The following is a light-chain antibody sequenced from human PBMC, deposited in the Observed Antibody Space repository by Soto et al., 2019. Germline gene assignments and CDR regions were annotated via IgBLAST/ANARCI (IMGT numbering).Light chain of an antibody. CDR2: DAS. V-gene: IGKV3-20*01. Sequence: EIVFIQSPATLSLSPGERATLSCRASQSVSSNLAWYQQNPGQAPRLLIFDASKRATGIPARFSGSGSGTDFTLTISRLEPEDFAVYYCQQYGSSPWTFGQGTKVDIK. CDR3: QQYGSSPWT. J-gene: IGKJ1*01. CDR1: QSVSSN.